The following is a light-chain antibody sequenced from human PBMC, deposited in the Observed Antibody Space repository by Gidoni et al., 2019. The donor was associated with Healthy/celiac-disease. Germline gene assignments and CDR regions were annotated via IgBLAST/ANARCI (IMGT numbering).Light chain of an antibody. Sequence: EIVLTHSPGTLSLPPGERATLSCRASQSVRSSYLAWYQQKPGQAPRLLIYGASSRATGIPDRFSGSGSGTDFTLSISRLEPEDFAVYYCQQYGSSRTFGQGTKLEIK. CDR1: QSVRSSY. V-gene: IGKV3-20*01. CDR2: GAS. CDR3: QQYGSSRT. J-gene: IGKJ2*01.